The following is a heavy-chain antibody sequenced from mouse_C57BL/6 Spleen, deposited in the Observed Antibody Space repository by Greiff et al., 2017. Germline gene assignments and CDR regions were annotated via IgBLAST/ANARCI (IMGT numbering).Heavy chain of an antibody. CDR2: IRNKANNHAT. CDR3: TRASYGYDGDYAMDY. J-gene: IGHJ4*01. Sequence: EVQLVESGGGLVQPGGSMKLSCAASGFTFSDAWMDWVRQSPEKGLEWVAEIRNKANNHATYYAESVKGRFTISRDDSKSSVYLQMNGLRAEDTGIYYCTRASYGYDGDYAMDYWGQGTSVTVSS. V-gene: IGHV6-6*01. D-gene: IGHD2-2*01. CDR1: GFTFSDAW.